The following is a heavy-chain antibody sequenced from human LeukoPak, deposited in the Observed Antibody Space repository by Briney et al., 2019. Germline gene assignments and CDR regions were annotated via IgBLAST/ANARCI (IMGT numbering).Heavy chain of an antibody. CDR2: ITGPGGST. CDR1: GFTLTTYA. V-gene: IGHV3-23*01. D-gene: IGHD4-23*01. J-gene: IGHJ4*02. Sequence: GGSLSPSCAASGFTLTTYAMSWVRRPPGKGREGASAITGPGGSTYYADSVKGRFTISRDNSKNTLYLQMNSLRAEDTAVYYCAKDPPILRWSFDYWGQGTLVTVSS. CDR3: AKDPPILRWSFDY.